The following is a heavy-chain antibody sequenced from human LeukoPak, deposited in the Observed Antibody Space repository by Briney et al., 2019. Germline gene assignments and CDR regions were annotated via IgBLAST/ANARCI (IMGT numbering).Heavy chain of an antibody. CDR2: INSDGGGA. V-gene: IGHV3-74*01. Sequence: GGSLRLSCAASGITVGNNWMHWVRQGPGKGLVWISRINSDGGGAIYADSVKGRFTVSRDNAKNTLYLQMNSLRAEDTAVYYCARDVPHNWFDTWGQGTLVTVSS. J-gene: IGHJ5*02. CDR1: GITVGNNW. CDR3: ARDVPHNWFDT.